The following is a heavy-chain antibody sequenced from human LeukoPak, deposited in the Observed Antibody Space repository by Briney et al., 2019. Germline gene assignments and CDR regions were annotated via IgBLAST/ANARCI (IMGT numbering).Heavy chain of an antibody. J-gene: IGHJ5*02. V-gene: IGHV4-34*01. D-gene: IGHD6-13*01. Sequence: SETLSLTCAVYGGSFSDYSWSWIRQPPGKGLEWIGEINHSGSTNYNPSLKSRVTISVDTSKNQFSLKLSSVTAADTAVYYCARAWYSSSSGDWFDPWGQGTLVTVSS. CDR2: INHSGST. CDR1: GGSFSDYS. CDR3: ARAWYSSSSGDWFDP.